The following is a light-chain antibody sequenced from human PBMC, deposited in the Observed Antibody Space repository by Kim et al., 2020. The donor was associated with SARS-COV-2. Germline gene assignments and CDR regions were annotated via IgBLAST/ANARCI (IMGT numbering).Light chain of an antibody. CDR2: EDD. Sequence: GKTVTISCTRSSGSIDDNYVQWYQQRPGGVPTAVIYEDDQRPSGVSDRFSGSIDNSSNSASLTISGLRTEDEADYYCQSYNRDNVLFGGGTQLTFL. CDR1: SGSIDDNY. V-gene: IGLV6-57*03. CDR3: QSYNRDNVL. J-gene: IGLJ2*01.